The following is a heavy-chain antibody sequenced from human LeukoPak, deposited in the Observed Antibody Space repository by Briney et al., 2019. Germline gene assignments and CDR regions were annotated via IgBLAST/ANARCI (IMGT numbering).Heavy chain of an antibody. CDR3: ARDCSGGSCYWADWFDP. Sequence: ASVKVSCKASGGTFSSYAISWVRQAPGQGLEWMGGIIPIFGTANYAQKFQGRVTITADESTSTAYMELSSLSSEDTAVYYCARDCSGGSCYWADWFDPWGQGTLVTVSS. J-gene: IGHJ5*02. V-gene: IGHV1-69*01. CDR1: GGTFSSYA. D-gene: IGHD2-15*01. CDR2: IIPIFGTA.